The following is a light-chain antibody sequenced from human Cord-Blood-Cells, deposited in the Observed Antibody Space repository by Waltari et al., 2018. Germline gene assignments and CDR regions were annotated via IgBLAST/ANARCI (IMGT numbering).Light chain of an antibody. J-gene: IGKJ1*01. CDR1: QRVSSN. Sequence: EIVMTQSPATRSLSPGERATLSYRASQRVSSNLAWYQQKPGQAPSLLIYGASTRATGIPVRFSGSGSGKEFTLNISSLQSEDFAVYYCQQYNNWPPWTFGQGTKVEIK. CDR3: QQYNNWPPWT. V-gene: IGKV3-15*01. CDR2: GAS.